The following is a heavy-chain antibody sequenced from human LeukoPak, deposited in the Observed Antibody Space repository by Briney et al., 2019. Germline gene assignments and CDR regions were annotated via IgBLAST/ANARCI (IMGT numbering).Heavy chain of an antibody. CDR3: ATSDDFWSGYQYYY. D-gene: IGHD3-3*01. V-gene: IGHV1-24*01. CDR1: GYTLTELS. CDR2: FDPEDGET. J-gene: IGHJ4*02. Sequence: ASVKVSCKVPGYTLTELSMHWVRQAPGKGLEWMGGFDPEDGETIYAQKFQGRVTMTEDTSTDTAYMELSSLRSEDTAVYYCATSDDFWSGYQYYYWGQGTLVTVSS.